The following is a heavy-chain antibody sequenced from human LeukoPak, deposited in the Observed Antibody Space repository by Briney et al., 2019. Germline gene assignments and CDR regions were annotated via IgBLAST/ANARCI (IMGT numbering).Heavy chain of an antibody. CDR1: GGPISSYY. D-gene: IGHD1-26*01. CDR3: ARFGSGSYQTPDYWYGMDV. Sequence: KPSETLSLTCTVSGGPISSYYWSWIRQPPGKGLEWIGNIYYSGSTNYNPSLKSRVTISVDTSKNQFSLKLSSVTAADTAVYYCARFGSGSYQTPDYWYGMDVWGQGTTVTVSS. CDR2: IYYSGST. V-gene: IGHV4-59*08. J-gene: IGHJ6*02.